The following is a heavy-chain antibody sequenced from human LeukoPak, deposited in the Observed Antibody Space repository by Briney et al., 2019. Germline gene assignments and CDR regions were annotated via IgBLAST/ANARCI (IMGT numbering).Heavy chain of an antibody. CDR1: GFTFSTYS. D-gene: IGHD5-18*01. Sequence: GGSLRLSCAASGFTFSTYSMNWVRQAPGKGLEWVSYISSSNSTIYYADSVKGRFTISRDNAKNSLYLQMNSLRAEDTAVYYCARIRYNYAYGATVLRDAFDIWGQGTMATVSS. J-gene: IGHJ3*02. V-gene: IGHV3-48*01. CDR2: ISSSNSTI. CDR3: ARIRYNYAYGATVLRDAFDI.